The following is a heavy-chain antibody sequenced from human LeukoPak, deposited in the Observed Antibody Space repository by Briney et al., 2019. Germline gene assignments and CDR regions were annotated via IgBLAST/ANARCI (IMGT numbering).Heavy chain of an antibody. CDR2: INAGSGQT. V-gene: IGHV1-3*01. CDR1: GYTFTSYA. Sequence: GASVKVSCKASGYTFTSYAIHWVRQAPGQRLEWMGWINAGSGQTKYSQKFQRRVTITRDTSASTAYMELSSLRSEDTAVYYCARAGVVEMATIGFDYWGQGTLVTVSS. D-gene: IGHD5-24*01. CDR3: ARAGVVEMATIGFDY. J-gene: IGHJ4*02.